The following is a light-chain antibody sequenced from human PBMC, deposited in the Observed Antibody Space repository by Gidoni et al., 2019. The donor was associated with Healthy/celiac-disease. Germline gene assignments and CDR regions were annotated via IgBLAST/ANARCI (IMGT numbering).Light chain of an antibody. CDR2: EVS. CDR1: SSDVGGYNY. V-gene: IGLV2-14*01. J-gene: IGLJ3*02. CDR3: SSYTSSSTQV. Sequence: QSALTQPASVSGSPGPSITISCTGTSSDVGGYNYVSWYQQHPGNAPKLMIYEVSNRPSGVSNRFSGSKSGNTASLTISGLQAEDEADYYCSSYTSSSTQVFGGGTKLTVL.